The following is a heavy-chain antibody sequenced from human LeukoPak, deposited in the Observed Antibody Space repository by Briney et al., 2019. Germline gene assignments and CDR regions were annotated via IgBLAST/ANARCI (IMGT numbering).Heavy chain of an antibody. Sequence: GGSLRLSCAASGFTIDDYWMSWVRQASGKGLEWVANIKEGVSDKYYVDSVKGRFTISRDNAKNSLYLQMSRLRAEDTAVYYCARVGVAGFDYWGRGILVTVSS. CDR3: ARVGVAGFDY. V-gene: IGHV3-7*03. CDR1: GFTIDDYW. CDR2: IKEGVSDK. D-gene: IGHD3-3*01. J-gene: IGHJ4*02.